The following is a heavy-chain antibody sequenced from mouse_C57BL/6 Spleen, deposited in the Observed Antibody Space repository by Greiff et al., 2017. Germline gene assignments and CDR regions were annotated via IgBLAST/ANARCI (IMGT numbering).Heavy chain of an antibody. J-gene: IGHJ3*01. V-gene: IGHV5-17*01. Sequence: EVMLVESGGGLVKPGGSLKLSCAASGFTFSDYGMHWVRQAPEKGLEWVAYISSGSSTIYYADTVKGRFTISRDNAKNTLFLQMTSLRSEDTAMYYCAIYSNYEGWFACWGQGTLVTVSA. D-gene: IGHD2-5*01. CDR2: ISSGSSTI. CDR1: GFTFSDYG. CDR3: AIYSNYEGWFAC.